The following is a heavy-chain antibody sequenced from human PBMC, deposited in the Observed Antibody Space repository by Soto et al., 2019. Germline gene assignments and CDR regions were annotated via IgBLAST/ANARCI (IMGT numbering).Heavy chain of an antibody. Sequence: GFLRLSCAASGFTFSSNWMHWVRRVPGRGLVWVSRINADGSETNYEDSVEGRFTISRDNPKNTLYLQMNSLRAEDTAVYYCARDGEGFWGQGTLVTVSS. CDR3: ARDGEGF. D-gene: IGHD2-21*01. J-gene: IGHJ4*02. V-gene: IGHV3-74*01. CDR2: INADGSET. CDR1: GFTFSSNW.